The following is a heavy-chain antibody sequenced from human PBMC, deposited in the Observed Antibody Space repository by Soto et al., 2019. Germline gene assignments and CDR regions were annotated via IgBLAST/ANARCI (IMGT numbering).Heavy chain of an antibody. Sequence: EVQLLESGGGLVQPGGSLRLSCAASGFTFGSYAMTWVRQAPGKGLEWVSAISFGGGSTYYADSVKGRFTISRDNSKNTLYLRLTSLRAEDTAIYYCATDSFRAGIAVAGNYWGQGTLVTVSS. J-gene: IGHJ4*02. D-gene: IGHD6-19*01. V-gene: IGHV3-23*01. CDR3: ATDSFRAGIAVAGNY. CDR1: GFTFGSYA. CDR2: ISFGGGST.